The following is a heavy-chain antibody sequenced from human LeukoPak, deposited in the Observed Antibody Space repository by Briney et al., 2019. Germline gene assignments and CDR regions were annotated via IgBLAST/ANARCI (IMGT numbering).Heavy chain of an antibody. CDR3: ARATGNEGHAAFDI. CDR2: IYYSGST. Sequence: PSETLSLTCTVSGGSISSYYWSWIRQPPGKGLEWIGYIYYSGSTNYNPSLKSRVTISVDTSKNQFSLKLSSVTAADTAVYYRARATGNEGHAAFDIWGQGTMVTVSS. CDR1: GGSISSYY. D-gene: IGHD1-14*01. V-gene: IGHV4-59*01. J-gene: IGHJ3*02.